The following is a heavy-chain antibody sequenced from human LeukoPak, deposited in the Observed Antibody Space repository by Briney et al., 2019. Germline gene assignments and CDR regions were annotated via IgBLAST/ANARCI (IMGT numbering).Heavy chain of an antibody. V-gene: IGHV4-59*01. Sequence: PSETLPLTCTVPGDSISSYYWSSVRQPPGKGLEWIGYIYHSGSTNYNPSLKSRVTISADTSKDQFSLKLASVTAADTAVYYCATGYSSTWYYFDYWGQGTLVTVSS. CDR3: ATGYSSTWYYFDY. CDR2: IYHSGST. CDR1: GDSISSYY. J-gene: IGHJ4*02. D-gene: IGHD6-13*01.